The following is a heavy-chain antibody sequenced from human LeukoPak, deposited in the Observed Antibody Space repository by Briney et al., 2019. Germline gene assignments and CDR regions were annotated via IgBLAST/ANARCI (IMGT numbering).Heavy chain of an antibody. J-gene: IGHJ4*02. CDR3: AKDSTSNYGSGSYYISDFDY. CDR2: ISGSGGST. D-gene: IGHD3-10*01. Sequence: GGSLRLSCAASGVIISSYAMSWVRQAPGKGLEWVSAISGSGGSTCYADSVKGRFTISRDNSKNTLYLQMNSLRAEDTAVYYCAKDSTSNYGSGSYYISDFDYWGQGTLVTVSS. CDR1: GVIISSYA. V-gene: IGHV3-23*01.